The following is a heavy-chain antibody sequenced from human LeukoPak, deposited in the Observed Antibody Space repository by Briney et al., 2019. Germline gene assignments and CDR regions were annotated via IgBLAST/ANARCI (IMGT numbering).Heavy chain of an antibody. J-gene: IGHJ4*02. Sequence: SESLSLTCTVSGDSISKDYWSWIRQPPGKGLEWLGYIYYSGITNYKPSLKSRVTISVDTSKNQFSLKLSSVTAADTAVYYCARDRPAMDLYYFDYWGQGTLVTVSS. V-gene: IGHV4-59*12. D-gene: IGHD5-18*01. CDR1: GDSISKDY. CDR3: ARDRPAMDLYYFDY. CDR2: IYYSGIT.